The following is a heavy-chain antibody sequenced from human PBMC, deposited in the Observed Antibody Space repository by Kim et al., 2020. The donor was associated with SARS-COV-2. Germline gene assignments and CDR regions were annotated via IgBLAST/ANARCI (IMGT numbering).Heavy chain of an antibody. J-gene: IGHJ4*02. D-gene: IGHD6-19*01. CDR2: INASNGGT. CDR3: ASPRVAVAQEFMDY. CDR1: GYTFTGYA. Sequence: ASVKVSCKASGYTFTGYAMHWVRQAPGQGLEWMGWINASNGGTKYAQKFQGRVTMTRDTSISTAYMELSRLRSEDTAVYYCASPRVAVAQEFMDYWGQGT. V-gene: IGHV1-2*02.